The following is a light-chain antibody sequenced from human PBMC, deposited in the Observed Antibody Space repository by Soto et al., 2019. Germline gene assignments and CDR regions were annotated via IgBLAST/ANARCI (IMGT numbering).Light chain of an antibody. J-gene: IGLJ1*01. V-gene: IGLV2-8*01. CDR2: EVN. Sequence: QSALTQPPSASGSPGQSVTISCTGPRSAVGGYNYVSWYQQHPGKAPKLMIYEVNQRPSGVPDRFSGSKSGNTASLTVSGLQAEDEADYYCSSYAGSNNYVFGTGTKLTVL. CDR1: RSAVGGYNY. CDR3: SSYAGSNNYV.